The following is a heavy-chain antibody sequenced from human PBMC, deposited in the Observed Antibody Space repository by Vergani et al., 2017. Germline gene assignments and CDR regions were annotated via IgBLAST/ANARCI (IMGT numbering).Heavy chain of an antibody. CDR1: GGSFTSYH. CDR2: IDHTGRP. CDR3: ARVNTETNGQLYYYDYMYV. J-gene: IGHJ6*03. Sequence: QVQLQQWGGGLLKPSETLSLTCVVNGGSFTSYHWTWIRQSPGEGLEWVGDIDHTGRPDYNPSLKSRLTMSVDKSRNQFSLTLNSVTAIDTAIYFCARVNTETNGQLYYYDYMYVWGQGTAVTVS. D-gene: IGHD4-11*01. V-gene: IGHV4-34*01.